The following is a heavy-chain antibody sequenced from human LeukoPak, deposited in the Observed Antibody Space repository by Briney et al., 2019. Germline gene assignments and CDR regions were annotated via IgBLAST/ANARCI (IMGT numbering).Heavy chain of an antibody. D-gene: IGHD3-10*01. CDR3: ARGSNGSGY. CDR2: IFYSGST. CDR1: GGSISTSNYY. Sequence: SETLSLTCTVSGGSISTSNYYWGWIRQPAGKGLEWIGSIFYSGSTYYSPSLKSRVTISVDTSKNQFSLKLSSVTAADTAVYYCARGSNGSGYWGQGTLVTVSS. V-gene: IGHV4-39*07. J-gene: IGHJ4*02.